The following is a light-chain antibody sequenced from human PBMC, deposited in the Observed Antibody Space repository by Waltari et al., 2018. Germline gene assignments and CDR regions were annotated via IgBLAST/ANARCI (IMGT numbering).Light chain of an antibody. Sequence: EIEMTQSPDSLAVSLGERATISCQSGLRLLYSYNGKDYLAWYQQKPGQPPQLLISWASTRESGVPDRFSGSGSRTNFTLTISSLQAEDVAVYYCQQYYSTIRSFGQGTKIEIK. J-gene: IGKJ1*01. V-gene: IGKV4-1*01. CDR1: LRLLYSYNGKDY. CDR2: WAS. CDR3: QQYYSTIRS.